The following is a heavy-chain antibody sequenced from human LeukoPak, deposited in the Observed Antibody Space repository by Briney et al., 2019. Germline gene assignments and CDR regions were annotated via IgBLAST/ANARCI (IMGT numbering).Heavy chain of an antibody. CDR1: KFTFRTYG. CDR2: VSASGDST. D-gene: IGHD1-26*01. V-gene: IGHV3-23*01. J-gene: IGHJ3*01. CDR3: ATPRRSGADRDAFDF. Sequence: PGGSLRLSCAASKFTFRTYGMSWVRQAPGKGLQWVSTVSASGDSTYVADSVKGRFTISRDDSKSTLFLQMNSLRADDTAVYYCATPRRSGADRDAFDFWGQGTMVTVSS.